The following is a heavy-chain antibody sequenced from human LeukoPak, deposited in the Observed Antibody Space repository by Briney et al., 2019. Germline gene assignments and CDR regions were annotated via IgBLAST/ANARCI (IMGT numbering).Heavy chain of an antibody. CDR1: GFTFSSYA. Sequence: GGSLRLSCAASGFTFSSYAMHWVRQAPGKGLEWVAVISYDGSNKYYADSVKGRFTISRDNSKNTLYLQMNSLRAEDTAVYYCASEYGGSGSYGVPKYYFDYWGQGTLVTVSS. V-gene: IGHV3-30-3*01. CDR3: ASEYGGSGSYGVPKYYFDY. J-gene: IGHJ4*02. D-gene: IGHD3-10*01. CDR2: ISYDGSNK.